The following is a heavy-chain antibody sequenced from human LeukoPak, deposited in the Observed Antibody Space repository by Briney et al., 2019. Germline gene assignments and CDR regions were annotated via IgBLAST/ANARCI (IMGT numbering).Heavy chain of an antibody. V-gene: IGHV1-69*13. CDR1: GGTFTSYA. D-gene: IGHD2-15*01. CDR3: ARGWPQGNYYYYMDV. CDR2: IIPIFGTA. J-gene: IGHJ6*03. Sequence: SVKVSCKASGGTFTSYAISWVRQAPGQGLEWMGGIIPIFGTANYAQKFQGRVTITADESTSTAYMELSSLSSEDTAVYYCARGWPQGNYYYYMDVWGKGTPVTISS.